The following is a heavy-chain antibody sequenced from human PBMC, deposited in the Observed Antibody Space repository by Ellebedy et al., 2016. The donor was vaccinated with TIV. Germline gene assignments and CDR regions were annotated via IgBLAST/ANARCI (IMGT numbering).Heavy chain of an antibody. J-gene: IGHJ4*02. D-gene: IGHD3-10*01. Sequence: SGPTLVKPTQTLTLTCTFSGFLLTTSGMCVNWFRQPPGRAPEWLARIDWEGEKYYSTSLKTRLTISSDTSKNQVVLTMTNVDPGDTATFYCARNIFRGSPDYWGQGMLVTVSS. CDR2: IDWEGEK. CDR1: GFLLTTSGMC. CDR3: ARNIFRGSPDY. V-gene: IGHV2-70*11.